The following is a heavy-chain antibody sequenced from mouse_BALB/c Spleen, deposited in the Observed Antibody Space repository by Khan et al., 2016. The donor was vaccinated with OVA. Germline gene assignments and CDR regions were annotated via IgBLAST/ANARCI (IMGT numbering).Heavy chain of an antibody. CDR3: ASVNYYGSNAWFAY. D-gene: IGHD1-1*02. V-gene: IGHV9-3*02. Sequence: LVESGPELKKPGETVKIPCKASGYTFTNYGINWVKQAPGKGLKWMGWINTNTGEPTYAEEFKGRFAFSLDTSASTAYLQLNNLKNEDTATYFCASVNYYGSNAWFAYWGQGTLVTVSA. J-gene: IGHJ3*01. CDR2: INTNTGEP. CDR1: GYTFTNYG.